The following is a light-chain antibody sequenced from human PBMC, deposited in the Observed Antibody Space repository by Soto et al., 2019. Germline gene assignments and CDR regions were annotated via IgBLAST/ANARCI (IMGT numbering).Light chain of an antibody. J-gene: IGKJ1*01. CDR2: DAS. CDR1: QTIDNT. CDR3: QQYNHWWT. Sequence: EIVMTQSPATLSLSPGERATLSCRASQTIDNTLAWYQRKPGQAPRLLIYDASTRATGVPARFSGSGSGTDFTLTISSLQSEDSAVYYCQQYNHWWTFGQGTKVEI. V-gene: IGKV3-15*01.